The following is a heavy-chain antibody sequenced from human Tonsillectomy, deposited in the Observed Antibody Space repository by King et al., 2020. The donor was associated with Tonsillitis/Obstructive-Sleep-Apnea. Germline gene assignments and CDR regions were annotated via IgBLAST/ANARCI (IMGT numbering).Heavy chain of an antibody. CDR1: GGSISSYY. CDR3: ARVGTAGTTSGTYYYFDY. V-gene: IGHV4-59*01. CDR2: IYYSGST. Sequence: VPLQESGPGLVKPSETLSLTCTVSGGSISSYYWSWIRQPPGKGLAWIGYIYYSGSTNYNPSLKSRVTISVDTSKNQFSLKLSSVTAADTAVYYCARVGTAGTTSGTYYYFDYWGQGTLVTVSS. D-gene: IGHD1-1*01. J-gene: IGHJ4*02.